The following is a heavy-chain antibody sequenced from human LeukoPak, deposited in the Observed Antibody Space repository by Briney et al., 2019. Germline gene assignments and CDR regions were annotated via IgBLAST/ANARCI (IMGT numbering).Heavy chain of an antibody. CDR1: GFTFSSYA. Sequence: GGSLRLSCAASGFTFSSYAMHWVRQAPGKGLGWVAVISYDGSNKYYADSVKGRFTISRDNSKNTLYLQMNSLRAEDTAVYYCARVRYYDFWSGFGSYYGTDVWGQGTTVTVSS. CDR3: ARVRYYDFWSGFGSYYGTDV. V-gene: IGHV3-30-3*01. D-gene: IGHD3-3*01. CDR2: ISYDGSNK. J-gene: IGHJ6*02.